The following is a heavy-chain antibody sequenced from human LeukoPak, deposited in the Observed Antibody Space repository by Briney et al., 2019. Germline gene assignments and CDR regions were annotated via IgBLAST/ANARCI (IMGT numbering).Heavy chain of an antibody. CDR3: ARDSNPCNLGSYYFDY. D-gene: IGHD1-14*01. Sequence: PGRSLRLSCAASGLTFSSYGMHWVRQAPGKGLEWVAVIWYDGSNKYYADSVKGRFTISRDNSKNTLYLQMNSLRAEDTAVYYCARDSNPCNLGSYYFDYWGQGTLVTVSS. CDR2: IWYDGSNK. J-gene: IGHJ4*02. V-gene: IGHV3-33*01. CDR1: GLTFSSYG.